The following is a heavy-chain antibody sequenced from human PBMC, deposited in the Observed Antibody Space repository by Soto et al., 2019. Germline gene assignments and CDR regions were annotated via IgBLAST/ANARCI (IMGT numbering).Heavy chain of an antibody. Sequence: PSETLSLTCTVSGGSISSYYWSWIRQPPGKGLEWIGYIYYSGSTNYNPSLKSRVTISVDTSKNQFSLKLSSVTAADTAVYYCARNRVITIFGVVIGPDAFDIWGQGTMVTV. CDR1: GGSISSYY. CDR3: ARNRVITIFGVVIGPDAFDI. J-gene: IGHJ3*02. CDR2: IYYSGST. V-gene: IGHV4-59*01. D-gene: IGHD3-3*01.